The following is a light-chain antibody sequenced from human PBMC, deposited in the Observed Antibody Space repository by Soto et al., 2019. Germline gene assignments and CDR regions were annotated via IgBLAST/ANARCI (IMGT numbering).Light chain of an antibody. V-gene: IGKV3-11*01. J-gene: IGKJ1*01. Sequence: EIVLTQSLGTLSLSPGERATLSCRASQSVSSYLAWYQQKPGQAPRLLIYDASNRATGIPARFSGSGSGTDFTLTISSLDPEDFAVYYCQQRSNWPPTWTFGQGTKVEIK. CDR1: QSVSSY. CDR2: DAS. CDR3: QQRSNWPPTWT.